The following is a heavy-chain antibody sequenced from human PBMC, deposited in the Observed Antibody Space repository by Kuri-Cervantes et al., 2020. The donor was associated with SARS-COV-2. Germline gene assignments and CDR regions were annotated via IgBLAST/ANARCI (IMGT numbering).Heavy chain of an antibody. D-gene: IGHD6-19*01. J-gene: IGHJ6*02. Sequence: SETLSLTCTVAGGSISQGGHYWTWIRQLPGKGLEWFGYIYYTGSTFDNPSLKSRVVISADTSKNQFSLNLSSVTAADTAVYYCARGGRIAVAGILLPVYYFVMDVWGQGTTVTVSS. CDR1: GGSISQGGHY. CDR3: ARGGRIAVAGILLPVYYFVMDV. V-gene: IGHV4-31*03. CDR2: IYYTGST.